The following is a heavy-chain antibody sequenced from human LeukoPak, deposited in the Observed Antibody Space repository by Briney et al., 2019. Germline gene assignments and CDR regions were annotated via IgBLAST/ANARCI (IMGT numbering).Heavy chain of an antibody. Sequence: AETLSLTCTVSGGSISSSSYSWGWIRQPPGKGREWIGSIYDSGSTYYNPSLKSRVTISVDTSKNQFSLKLRSVTAADTAVYYCARHYGGNSASGYWGQGTLVTVSS. V-gene: IGHV4-39*01. CDR2: IYDSGST. CDR1: GGSISSSSYS. D-gene: IGHD4-23*01. J-gene: IGHJ4*02. CDR3: ARHYGGNSASGY.